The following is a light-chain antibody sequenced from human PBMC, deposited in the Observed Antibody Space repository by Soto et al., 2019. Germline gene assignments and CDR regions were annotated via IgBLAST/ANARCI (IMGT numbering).Light chain of an antibody. CDR3: QHYGRSPIT. CDR2: GAS. V-gene: IGKV3-20*01. J-gene: IGKJ5*01. CDR1: QSVNSR. Sequence: EIVLTQPPSTLSLSPGEGATISCRASQSVNSRLAWYQHKPGQAPRLLISGASSRASGIPDRFSGSGSATDFTLTISRLEPEDFALYYCQHYGRSPITFGQGTRLEIK.